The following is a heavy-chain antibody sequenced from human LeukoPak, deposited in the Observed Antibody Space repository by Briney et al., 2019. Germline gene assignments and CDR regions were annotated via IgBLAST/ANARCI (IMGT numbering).Heavy chain of an antibody. CDR3: ARATAMATSYFDY. D-gene: IGHD5-18*01. CDR1: GGSISSYY. J-gene: IGHJ4*02. CDR2: IYYSGST. Sequence: SETLSLTCTVSGGSISSYYWSWIRQPPGKGLEWIGYIYYSGSTNYNPSLKSRVTISLDKSKNQFSLKLSSVTAADTAVYYCARATAMATSYFDYWGQGTLVTVSS. V-gene: IGHV4-59*12.